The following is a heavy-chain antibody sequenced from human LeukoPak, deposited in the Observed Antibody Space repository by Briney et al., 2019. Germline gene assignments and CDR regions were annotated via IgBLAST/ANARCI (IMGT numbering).Heavy chain of an antibody. J-gene: IGHJ3*02. Sequence: GGSLRLSCAASGFTFSNYWMTWVRQAPGKGLEWVANIKHDGSEDYYLDSVKGRFTISRDNAKSSMWLQVNSLRDEDTAVYYCARDHRYCSSTSCPGHGAFDIWGQGAMVTVSS. V-gene: IGHV3-7*01. CDR1: GFTFSNYW. D-gene: IGHD2-2*01. CDR2: IKHDGSED. CDR3: ARDHRYCSSTSCPGHGAFDI.